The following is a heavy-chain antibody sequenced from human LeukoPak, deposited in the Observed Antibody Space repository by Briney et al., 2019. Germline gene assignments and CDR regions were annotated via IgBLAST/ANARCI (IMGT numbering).Heavy chain of an antibody. CDR2: IRSDGSNK. D-gene: IGHD3-3*01. CDR1: GVTFSGSG. V-gene: IGHV3-30*02. Sequence: GGSLRLSCAVSGVTFSGSGMHWVRQAPGKGLEWVRFIRSDGSNKYYTDSVKGRITISRDNSKNTLYLQMDSLRAEDTAVYYCARDYDFWSGYYSPGRGYFGYWGQGTLVIVSS. CDR3: ARDYDFWSGYYSPGRGYFGY. J-gene: IGHJ4*02.